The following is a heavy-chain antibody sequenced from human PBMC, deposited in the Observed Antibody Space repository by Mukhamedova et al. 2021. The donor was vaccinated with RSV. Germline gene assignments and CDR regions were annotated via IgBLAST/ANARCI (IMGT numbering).Heavy chain of an antibody. V-gene: IGHV5-51*01. Sequence: GIIYPGDSDTRYSPSFQGQVTISADKSISTAYLQWSSLKATDTAMYYCARQDSAIVLVPATFDPWGQGSLVNVSS. D-gene: IGHD2-2*01. J-gene: IGHJ5*02. CDR2: IYPGDSDT. CDR3: ARQDSAIVLVPATFDP.